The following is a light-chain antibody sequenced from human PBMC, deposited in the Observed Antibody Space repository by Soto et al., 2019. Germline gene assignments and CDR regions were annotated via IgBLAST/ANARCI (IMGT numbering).Light chain of an antibody. CDR3: QQYGSSPRT. Sequence: EIALTQSPGTLSLSPGERATLSCRASQSVSSRYVAWYQQKRGQAPRLLIYGASIRATGIPDRFSGSGSGTYFTLTISGLEPEDFAVYYCQQYGSSPRTFGQGTKVAIK. V-gene: IGKV3-20*01. CDR2: GAS. CDR1: QSVSSRY. J-gene: IGKJ1*01.